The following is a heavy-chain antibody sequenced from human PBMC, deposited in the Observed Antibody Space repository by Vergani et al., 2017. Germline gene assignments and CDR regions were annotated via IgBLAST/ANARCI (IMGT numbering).Heavy chain of an antibody. D-gene: IGHD2-21*02. J-gene: IGHJ3*02. Sequence: EVQLVQSGAEVKKPGESLKISCKGSGYSFTSYWIGWVRQMPGKGLEWMGIIYPGDSDTRYSPSFQGQVTISADKSIITAYLQWSSLKASDTAMYYCATPVVVTAISDAFDIWGQGTMVTVSS. CDR2: IYPGDSDT. CDR1: GYSFTSYW. CDR3: ATPVVVTAISDAFDI. V-gene: IGHV5-51*01.